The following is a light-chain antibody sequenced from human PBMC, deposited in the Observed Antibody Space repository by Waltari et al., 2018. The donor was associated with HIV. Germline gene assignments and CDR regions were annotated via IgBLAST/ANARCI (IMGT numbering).Light chain of an antibody. Sequence: SSELTQDPAVSVALGQTVRITCQGDRLRSYYASWYQQKPGQAPVLVIYGKNNRPSGIPDRFSGSSSGNTASLTITGAQAEDEADYYCNSRDSSGNHLMVFGGRTKLTVL. J-gene: IGLJ2*01. CDR1: RLRSYY. CDR3: NSRDSSGNHLMV. V-gene: IGLV3-19*01. CDR2: GKN.